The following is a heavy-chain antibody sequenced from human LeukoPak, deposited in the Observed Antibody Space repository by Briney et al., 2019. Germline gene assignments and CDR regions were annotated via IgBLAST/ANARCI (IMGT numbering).Heavy chain of an antibody. D-gene: IGHD2-15*01. CDR2: ISYDGSNK. V-gene: IGHV3-30*04. CDR3: ARTVCSGGSCPGVFYYYGMDV. Sequence: GRSLRLSCAASGFTFSSYAMHWVRQAPGKGLEWVAVISYDGSNKYYADSVKGRFTISRDNSKNTLYLQMNSLRAEDTAMYYCARTVCSGGSCPGVFYYYGMDVWGKGTTVTVSS. J-gene: IGHJ6*04. CDR1: GFTFSSYA.